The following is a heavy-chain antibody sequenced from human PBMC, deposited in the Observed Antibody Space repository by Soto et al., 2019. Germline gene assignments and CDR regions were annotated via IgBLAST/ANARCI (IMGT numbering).Heavy chain of an antibody. CDR3: ASSAGAYYDFWSGLAKPYYYYYGMDV. CDR2: ISAYNGNT. CDR1: GYTFTSYG. Sequence: GASVKVSCKASGYTFTSYGISWVRQAPGQGLEWMGWISAYNGNTNYAQKLQGRVTMTTDTSTSTAYMELRSLRSDDTAVYYCASSAGAYYDFWSGLAKPYYYYYGMDVWGQGTTVTVSS. J-gene: IGHJ6*02. D-gene: IGHD3-3*01. V-gene: IGHV1-18*01.